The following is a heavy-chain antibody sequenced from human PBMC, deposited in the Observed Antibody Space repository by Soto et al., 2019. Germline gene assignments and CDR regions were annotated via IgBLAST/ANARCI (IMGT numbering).Heavy chain of an antibody. D-gene: IGHD3-16*02. V-gene: IGHV3-72*01. Sequence: EVQLVASGGGLVQPGGSLRLSCAVSGFIFSHHYMDWVRQAPGKGLEWLGRSKNKANSYTTDYAASVKGRFTVSRDDSKNSLYLQMNSLKTEDTAVYYCTSAVIVTRASCLDVWGQGTTVTVSS. CDR3: TSAVIVTRASCLDV. CDR2: SKNKANSYTT. J-gene: IGHJ6*02. CDR1: GFIFSHHY.